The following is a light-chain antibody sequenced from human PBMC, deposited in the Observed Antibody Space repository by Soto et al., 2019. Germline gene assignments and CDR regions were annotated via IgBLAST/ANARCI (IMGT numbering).Light chain of an antibody. J-gene: IGLJ2*01. CDR3: CSYAGISTFI. Sequence: QSVLTQPRSVSGSPGQSVTISCTGTSNDIGGHDYVSWFQQHPGRAPKLMIYDVTKRPSGVPDRFSGSKAGNTASLTISGLQAEDDSDYYCCSYAGISTFIFGGGTKVTVL. V-gene: IGLV2-11*01. CDR2: DVT. CDR1: SNDIGGHDY.